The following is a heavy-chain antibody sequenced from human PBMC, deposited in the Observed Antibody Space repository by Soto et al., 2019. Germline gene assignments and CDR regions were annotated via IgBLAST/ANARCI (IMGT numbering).Heavy chain of an antibody. Sequence: ASVKVSCKASGYTFTSYGISWVRQAPGQGLEWMGWISAYNGNTNYAQKLQGRVTMTTDTSTSTAYMELRSLRSDDTAVYYCARDTLNLNFWSGHLAYYYYYYGMDVWGQGTTVTVSS. D-gene: IGHD3-3*01. CDR2: ISAYNGNT. J-gene: IGHJ6*02. CDR1: GYTFTSYG. V-gene: IGHV1-18*01. CDR3: ARDTLNLNFWSGHLAYYYYYYGMDV.